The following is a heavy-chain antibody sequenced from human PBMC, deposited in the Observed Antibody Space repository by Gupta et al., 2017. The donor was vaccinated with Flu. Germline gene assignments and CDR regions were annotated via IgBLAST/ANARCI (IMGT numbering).Heavy chain of an antibody. D-gene: IGHD1-20*01. CDR3: TSNWNVEEGFDY. J-gene: IGHJ4*02. V-gene: IGHV3-21*01. Sequence: VGQAPGKGLEWVSSISSSSSYIYYADSLKGRFTISRDNAKNSLYLQMNSLRAEDTAVYYCTSNWNVEEGFDYWGQGTLVTVSS. CDR2: ISSSSSYI.